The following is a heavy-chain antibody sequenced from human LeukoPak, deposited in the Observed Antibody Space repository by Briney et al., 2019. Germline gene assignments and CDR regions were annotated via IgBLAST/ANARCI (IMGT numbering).Heavy chain of an antibody. CDR1: GGSISSSSYY. CDR2: IYYSGST. J-gene: IGHJ4*02. V-gene: IGHV4-39*01. D-gene: IGHD4-23*01. Sequence: SETLSLTCTVSGGSISSSSYYWGWIRQPPGKGLEWIGSIYYSGSTYYNPSLKSRVTISVDTSKNQFSLKLSSVTAADTAMYYCARTPDYGGETFFDYWGQGTLVTVSS. CDR3: ARTPDYGGETFFDY.